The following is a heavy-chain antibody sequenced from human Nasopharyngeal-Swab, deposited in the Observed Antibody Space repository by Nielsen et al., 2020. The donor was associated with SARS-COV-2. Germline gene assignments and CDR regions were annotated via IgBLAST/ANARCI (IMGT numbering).Heavy chain of an antibody. CDR2: IKQDGSEK. CDR1: GFTISSYW. Sequence: WGSLSLSCAVSGFTISSYWLSWVRQAPGKGLEWVANIKQDGSEKYYVDPVKGRCTISRDNAKNSLYLQMNSLRAEDTAVYYCARVGVVIAHYYYYGMDVWGQGTTVTVSS. J-gene: IGHJ6*02. V-gene: IGHV3-7*01. D-gene: IGHD2-21*01. CDR3: ARVGVVIAHYYYYGMDV.